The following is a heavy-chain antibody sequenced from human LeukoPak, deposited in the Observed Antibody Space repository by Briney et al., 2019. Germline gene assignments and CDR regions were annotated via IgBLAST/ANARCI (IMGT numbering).Heavy chain of an antibody. CDR3: ARNYDSSGYYYY. J-gene: IGHJ4*02. Sequence: GGSLRLSCAASGFTFSSYAMSWVRQAPGKGLEWVSAISGSGGSTYYADSVKGRFTISRDNSKNTLYLQMNSLRAEDTAVYYCARNYDSSGYYYYWGQGTLVTVSS. V-gene: IGHV3-23*01. CDR1: GFTFSSYA. CDR2: ISGSGGST. D-gene: IGHD3-22*01.